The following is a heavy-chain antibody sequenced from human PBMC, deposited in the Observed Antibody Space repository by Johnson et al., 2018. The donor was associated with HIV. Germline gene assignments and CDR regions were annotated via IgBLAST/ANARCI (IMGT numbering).Heavy chain of an antibody. J-gene: IGHJ3*02. CDR2: ISSDGSDK. V-gene: IGHV3-30*04. CDR1: GFTFSSYA. CDR3: AKGPQGIATPDAFDI. Sequence: QVQLVESRGGVVQPGRSLRLSCAASGFTFSSYAMHWVRQAPGKGLEWAAVISSDGSDKYYADSVKGRFTISSDNSKNTLYLQMNSLRAEDTAVYYCAKGPQGIATPDAFDIWGQGTTVTVSS. D-gene: IGHD2-21*01.